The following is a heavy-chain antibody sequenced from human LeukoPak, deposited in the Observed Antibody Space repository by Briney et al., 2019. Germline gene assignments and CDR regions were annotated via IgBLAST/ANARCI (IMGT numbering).Heavy chain of an antibody. D-gene: IGHD3-9*01. CDR2: IYPGESDT. CDR1: GYRFTSYW. CDR3: ARSIDDILTSYCDY. Sequence: GESREISFQGSGYRFTSYWIGWVGPMPGKGLEWMGIIYPGESDTRYSPSFQGQVTISADKSTSTAYLQWSSLKASDTAMYYCARSIDDILTSYCDYWGQGTLVTVYS. V-gene: IGHV5-51*01. J-gene: IGHJ4*02.